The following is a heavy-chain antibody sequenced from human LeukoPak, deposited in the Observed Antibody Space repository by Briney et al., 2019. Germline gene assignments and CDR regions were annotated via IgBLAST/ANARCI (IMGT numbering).Heavy chain of an antibody. CDR1: GFTFSNAW. V-gene: IGHV3-15*01. CDR2: IKSKTDGGAT. J-gene: IGHJ3*02. Sequence: GGSLRLSCAASGFTFSNAWMSWVRQPPGKGLEWVGRIKSKTDGGATDYAAPVKGRFTISRDDSKNTLYLQMNSLKTEDTAVYYCTTDYYDSSGYYYLSDAFDIWGQGTMVTVSS. CDR3: TTDYYDSSGYYYLSDAFDI. D-gene: IGHD3-22*01.